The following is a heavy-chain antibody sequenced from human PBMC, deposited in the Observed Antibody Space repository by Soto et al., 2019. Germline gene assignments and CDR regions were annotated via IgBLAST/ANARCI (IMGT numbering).Heavy chain of an antibody. CDR1: GGSISNFY. Sequence: QVQLQESGPGLVKPSETLSLTCTVSGGSISNFYWTWIRQPPGKGLEWIGNVHYSGNTNYNPSLKSRVTTSVDTAKNQLSLILSSVTAADTAVYYCARHKDAGSDRGGMDVWGQGTTVTVSS. V-gene: IGHV4-59*08. D-gene: IGHD6-25*01. J-gene: IGHJ6*02. CDR3: ARHKDAGSDRGGMDV. CDR2: VHYSGNT.